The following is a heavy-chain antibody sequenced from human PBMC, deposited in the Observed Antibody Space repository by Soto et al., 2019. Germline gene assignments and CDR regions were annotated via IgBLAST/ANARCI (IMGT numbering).Heavy chain of an antibody. CDR3: VGSLMSRAMESFDY. D-gene: IGHD5-18*01. J-gene: IGHJ4*02. CDR2: ISYTVDA. V-gene: IGHV4-59*01. Sequence: SETLSLTCSVSAGSISRYYWGWVLQSPGEGLEWIAHISYTVDASYNPSLKSRVTISLDTSKNQIALSLMSVTAADTAVYYCVGSLMSRAMESFDYWGQGTLVTVSS. CDR1: AGSISRYY.